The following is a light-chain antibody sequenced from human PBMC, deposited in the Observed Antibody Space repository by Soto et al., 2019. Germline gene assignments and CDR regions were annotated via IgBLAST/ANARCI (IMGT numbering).Light chain of an antibody. J-gene: IGLJ1*01. CDR3: ISYTARQSYL. Sequence: QSALTQPASVSGSPGQSITISCSGTSSDIGSYDHVAWYQQFPGKSPKLIIYAVSDRPSGVSDRFSGSKSGISASLTISGLQTEDEADYYCISYTARQSYLFAPGTKVTV. CDR1: SSDIGSYDH. V-gene: IGLV2-14*03. CDR2: AVS.